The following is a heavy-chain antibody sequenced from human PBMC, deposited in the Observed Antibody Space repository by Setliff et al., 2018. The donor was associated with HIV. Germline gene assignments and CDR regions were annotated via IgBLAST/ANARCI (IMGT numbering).Heavy chain of an antibody. CDR2: IPYSGST. CDR1: GGSISSSSYY. V-gene: IGHV4-39*07. CDR3: ARGQFRLRPDSLDL. J-gene: IGHJ4*03. D-gene: IGHD2-21*01. Sequence: PSETLSLTCTVSGGSISSSSYYWGWIRQPPGKGLEWIVSIPYSGSTYYNPSLKSRVSLSVDTSRNQFSLKLSSVTAADTAVYYCARGQFRLRPDSLDLWGQGTLVTVSS.